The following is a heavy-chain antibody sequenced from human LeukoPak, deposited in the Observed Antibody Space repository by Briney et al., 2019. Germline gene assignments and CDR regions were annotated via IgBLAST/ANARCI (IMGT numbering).Heavy chain of an antibody. D-gene: IGHD4-17*01. CDR1: GFTFSSYA. CDR3: ARPSIETYGDYDDAFDI. V-gene: IGHV3-30-3*01. CDR2: ISYDGSNK. Sequence: GRSLRLSCAASGFTFSSYAMHWVRQAPGKGLEWVAVISYDGSNKYYADSVKGRFTISRDNSKNTLYLQMNSLRAEDTAVYYCARPSIETYGDYDDAFDIWGQGTMVTVSS. J-gene: IGHJ3*02.